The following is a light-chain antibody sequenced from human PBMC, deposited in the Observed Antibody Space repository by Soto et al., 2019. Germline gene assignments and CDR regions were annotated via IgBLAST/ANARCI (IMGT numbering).Light chain of an antibody. CDR1: SSDVGNYIF. CDR2: DIN. CDR3: VSYTTSASYV. V-gene: IGLV2-14*01. J-gene: IGLJ1*01. Sequence: QSVLTQPASVSGSPGQSITISCTGTSSDVGNYIFVSWYRQHPGKAPKLMIYDINNRPSGVSNRFSGSKSGNTASLTISGLQAEDEADYYCVSYTTSASYVFGTGTKVTDL.